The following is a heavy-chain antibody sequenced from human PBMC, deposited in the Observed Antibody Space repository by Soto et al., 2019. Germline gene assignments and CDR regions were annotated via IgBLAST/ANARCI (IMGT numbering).Heavy chain of an antibody. CDR3: AREGGEGNYFDY. CDR2: LYYSGST. D-gene: IGHD3-16*01. V-gene: IGHV4-39*02. CDR1: GGSISSSSSYY. Sequence: QLQLQESGPGLVKPSETLSLTCTVSGGSISSSSSYYWGWIRQPPGKGLEWIGSLYYSGSTYYNPSLKSRDTISVDTSKNQFSLKLSSVTAADTAVYYCAREGGEGNYFDYWGQGALVTVSS. J-gene: IGHJ4*02.